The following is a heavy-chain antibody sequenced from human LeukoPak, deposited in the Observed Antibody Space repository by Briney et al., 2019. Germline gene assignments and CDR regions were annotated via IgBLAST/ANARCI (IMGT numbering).Heavy chain of an antibody. CDR2: IYYSGST. CDR3: ARRGYYKIDP. J-gene: IGHJ5*02. V-gene: IGHV4-61*01. Sequence: SETLSLTCTVSGGSVSSGSYYWSWIRQPPGKGLEWIGYIYYSGSTYYNPSLKSRVTISVDTSKNQFSLKLSSVTAADTAVYYCARRGYYKIDPWGQGTLVTVSS. D-gene: IGHD3-9*01. CDR1: GGSVSSGSYY.